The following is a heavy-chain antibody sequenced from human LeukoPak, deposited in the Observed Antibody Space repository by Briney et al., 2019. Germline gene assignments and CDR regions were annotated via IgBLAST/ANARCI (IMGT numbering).Heavy chain of an antibody. Sequence: SETLALTCTVSGASVGDYYWSWIRQAAGKGLEWLGSIYTSGNTFYNPSLQSRVTISVNVYKNQFSLRLISMAAADTGIYYSAVDNSDFWGQGTLVTVSS. D-gene: IGHD2/OR15-2a*01. CDR1: GASVGDYY. CDR3: AVDNSDF. V-gene: IGHV4-4*07. CDR2: IYTSGNT. J-gene: IGHJ4*02.